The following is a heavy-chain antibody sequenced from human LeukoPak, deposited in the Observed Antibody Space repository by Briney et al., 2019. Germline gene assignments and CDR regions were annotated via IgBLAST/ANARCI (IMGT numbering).Heavy chain of an antibody. J-gene: IGHJ4*02. D-gene: IGHD3-10*01. CDR2: IYYSGST. CDR3: AREELNYGSGSYYKY. Sequence: SGTLSLTCTVSGGSISSGDYYWSWIRQPPGKGLEWIGYIYYSGSTYYNPSLKSRVTISVDTSKNQFSLKLSSVTAADTAVYYCAREELNYGSGSYYKYWGQGTLVTVSS. V-gene: IGHV4-30-4*01. CDR1: GGSISSGDYY.